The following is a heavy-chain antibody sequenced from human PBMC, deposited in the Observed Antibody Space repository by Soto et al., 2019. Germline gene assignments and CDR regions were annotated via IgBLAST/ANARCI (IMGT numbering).Heavy chain of an antibody. V-gene: IGHV4-59*01. CDR3: XXXXXTXNWFDP. J-gene: IGHJ5*02. Sequence: QVQLQESGPGLVKPSETLSLTCTVSXXXXXXXXXXXXXXXXRQTPGKGLEWIGYVYYSGTTKYNPSLKSRVTXSXDTSXXXXSXXXXXXXXXXXXXXXXXXXXXTXNWFDPWGQGTLVTVSS. CDR2: VYYSGTT. CDR1: XXXXXXXX.